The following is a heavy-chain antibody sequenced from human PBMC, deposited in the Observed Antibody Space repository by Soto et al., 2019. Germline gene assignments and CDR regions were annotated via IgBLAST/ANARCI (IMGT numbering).Heavy chain of an antibody. CDR3: ARADCTGGSCYADFDY. J-gene: IGHJ4*02. D-gene: IGHD2-8*02. CDR1: GFRFSDYA. Sequence: PGGSLRLSCAASGFRFSDYAMHWVRQAPGKGLEWVAVIWYDGSSKYYGDAVKGRFTISRDNSENTLYLQMNTLRAEDTAVYYCARADCTGGSCYADFDYWGQGTLVTVSS. V-gene: IGHV3-33*01. CDR2: IWYDGSSK.